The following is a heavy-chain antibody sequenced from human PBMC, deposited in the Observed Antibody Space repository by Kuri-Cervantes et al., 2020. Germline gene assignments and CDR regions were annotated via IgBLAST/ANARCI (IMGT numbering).Heavy chain of an antibody. CDR3: AAEIYDSSGYYYVGAFDI. J-gene: IGHJ3*02. CDR2: IVVGSGNT. CDR1: GVTFTSSA. Sequence: SVKVSCKASGVTFTSSAVQWVRQARGQRLEWIGWIVVGSGNTNYAQKFQERVTITRDMSTSTAYMELSSLRSEDTAVYYCAAEIYDSSGYYYVGAFDIWGQGTRVTVSS. V-gene: IGHV1-58*01. D-gene: IGHD3-22*01.